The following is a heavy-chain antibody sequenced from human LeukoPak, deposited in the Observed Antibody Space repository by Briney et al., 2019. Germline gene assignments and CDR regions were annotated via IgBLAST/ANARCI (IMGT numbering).Heavy chain of an antibody. D-gene: IGHD6-13*01. CDR1: GGSISSYY. CDR2: IYYSGGT. Sequence: PSETLSLTCTVSGGSISSYYWSWIRQPPGKGLEWIGYIYYSGGTNYNPSLKSRVTISVDTSKNQFSLKLSSVTAADTAVYYCARSRSYSSSWYSDYWGQGTLVTVSS. J-gene: IGHJ4*02. CDR3: ARSRSYSSSWYSDY. V-gene: IGHV4-59*01.